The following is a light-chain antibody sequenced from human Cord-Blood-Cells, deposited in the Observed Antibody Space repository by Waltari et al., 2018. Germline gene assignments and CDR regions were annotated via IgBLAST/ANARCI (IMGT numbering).Light chain of an antibody. V-gene: IGKV3-11*01. J-gene: IGKJ1*01. CDR2: DAS. Sequence: IVLTQSPATLSLSPGERATLSCRASPGVSSYLAWYQQKPGQAPRLLIYDASNRATGIPARFSGSGSGTDFTLTISSLEPEDFAVYYCQQRSNWPPWTFGQGTKVEIK. CDR1: PGVSSY. CDR3: QQRSNWPPWT.